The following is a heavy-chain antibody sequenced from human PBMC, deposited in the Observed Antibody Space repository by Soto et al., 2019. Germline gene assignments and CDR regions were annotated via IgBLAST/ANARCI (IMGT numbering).Heavy chain of an antibody. Sequence: RGESLKISCKGSGYSFTSYWIGWVRQMPGKGLEWMGIIYPGDSDTRYSPSFQGQVTISADKSISTAYLQWSSLKASDTAMYYCARHVYNCNDGPICAFDIWGQGTMVPVSS. D-gene: IGHD1-1*01. CDR1: GYSFTSYW. V-gene: IGHV5-51*01. CDR3: ARHVYNCNDGPICAFDI. CDR2: IYPGDSDT. J-gene: IGHJ3*02.